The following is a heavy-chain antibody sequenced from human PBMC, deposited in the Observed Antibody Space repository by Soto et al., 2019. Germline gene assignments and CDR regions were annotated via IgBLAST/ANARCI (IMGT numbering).Heavy chain of an antibody. CDR2: ISGSGGST. J-gene: IGHJ4*02. CDR3: AKGGRGYYDSSGYSHY. Sequence: GGSLRLSCAASGFTFSSYAMSWVRQAPGKGLEWVSAISGSGGSTYYADSVKGRFTISRDNSKNTLYLQMNSLRAEDTAVYYCAKGGRGYYDSSGYSHYWGQGTLVTVSS. CDR1: GFTFSSYA. D-gene: IGHD3-22*01. V-gene: IGHV3-23*01.